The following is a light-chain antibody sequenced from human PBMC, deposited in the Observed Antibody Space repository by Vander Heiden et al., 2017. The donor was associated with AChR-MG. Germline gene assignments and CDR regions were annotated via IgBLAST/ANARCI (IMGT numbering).Light chain of an antibody. CDR3: SSYTRSSTLG. Sequence: GQSITISCTGTSSDVGGYNYVSWYQHHPGKAPKVMIYDVSKRPSGISNRFSGSKSGDTASLTISGLQAEDEADYYCSSYTRSSTLGFGSGTKVSVI. V-gene: IGLV2-14*03. CDR1: SSDVGGYNY. J-gene: IGLJ1*01. CDR2: DVS.